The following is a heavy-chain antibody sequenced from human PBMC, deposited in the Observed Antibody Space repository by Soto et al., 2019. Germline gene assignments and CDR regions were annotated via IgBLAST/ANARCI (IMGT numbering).Heavy chain of an antibody. D-gene: IGHD2-21*02. V-gene: IGHV1-69*13. Sequence: SVKVSCKASGGTFSSYAISWVRQAPGQGLEWMGGIIPIFGTANYAQKFQGRVTITADESTSTAYMELSSLRSEDTAVYYCARSGRAVVTRAEYFQHWGQGTLVTVSS. J-gene: IGHJ1*01. CDR2: IIPIFGTA. CDR3: ARSGRAVVTRAEYFQH. CDR1: GGTFSSYA.